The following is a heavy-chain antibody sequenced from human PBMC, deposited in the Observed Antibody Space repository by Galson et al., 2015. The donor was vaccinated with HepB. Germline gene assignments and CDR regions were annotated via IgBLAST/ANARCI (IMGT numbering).Heavy chain of an antibody. D-gene: IGHD2-2*01. J-gene: IGHJ5*02. Sequence: ETLSLTCTVSGGSISSYYWSWIRQPPGKGLEWIGYIYYSGSTNYNPSLKSRVTISVDTSTNQFSLKLSSVTAADTAVYYCARVGCSSTSCPLTADGWFDPWGQGTLVTVSS. V-gene: IGHV4-59*08. CDR1: GGSISSYY. CDR3: ARVGCSSTSCPLTADGWFDP. CDR2: IYYSGST.